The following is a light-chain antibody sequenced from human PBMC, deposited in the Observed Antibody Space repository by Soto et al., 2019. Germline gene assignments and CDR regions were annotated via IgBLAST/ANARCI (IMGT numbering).Light chain of an antibody. CDR2: NNN. CDR1: SSNIGAGYD. V-gene: IGLV1-40*01. Sequence: QSVLTQPPSVSGAPGERVTISCTGSSSNIGAGYDVHWYQQVPGTAPKLLMSNNNNRPSGVPDRFSGSKSGTSASLAITGLQAEDEADYYCQSYDSRLNGVLFGGRTKVTVL. CDR3: QSYDSRLNGVL. J-gene: IGLJ3*02.